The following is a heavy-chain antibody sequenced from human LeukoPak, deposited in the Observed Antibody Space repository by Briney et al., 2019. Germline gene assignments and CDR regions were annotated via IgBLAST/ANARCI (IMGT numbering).Heavy chain of an antibody. Sequence: GASVKVSCKASGYTFTSYGISWVRQAPGQGLEWMGGIIPIFGTANYAQKFQGRVTITADKSTSTAYMELSSLRSEDTAVYYCARCARWEPPLDAFDIWGQGTMVTVSS. D-gene: IGHD1-26*01. J-gene: IGHJ3*02. CDR1: GYTFTSYG. CDR3: ARCARWEPPLDAFDI. CDR2: IIPIFGTA. V-gene: IGHV1-69*06.